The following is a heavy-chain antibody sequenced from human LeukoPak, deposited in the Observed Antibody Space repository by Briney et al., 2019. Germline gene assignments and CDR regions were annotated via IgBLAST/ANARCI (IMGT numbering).Heavy chain of an antibody. CDR3: ARDLTGYSECWN. CDR2: ISGSGGST. D-gene: IGHD5-12*01. CDR1: GFTFSSYA. V-gene: IGHV3-23*01. Sequence: PGGSLRLSCAASGFTFSSYAMSWVRQAPGKGLEWVSAISGSGGSTYYADSVKGRFTISRDNSKNTLYLQMNSLRAEDTAVYYCARDLTGYSECWNWGQGTLVTVSS. J-gene: IGHJ4*02.